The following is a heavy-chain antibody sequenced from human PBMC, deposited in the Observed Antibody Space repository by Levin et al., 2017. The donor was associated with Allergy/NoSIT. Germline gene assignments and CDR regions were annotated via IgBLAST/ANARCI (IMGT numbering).Heavy chain of an antibody. V-gene: IGHV4-39*01. D-gene: IGHD3-3*01. J-gene: IGHJ4*02. Sequence: SPTLSLTCTVSGGSISSSSYYWGWIRQPPGKGLEWIGSIYYSGSTYYNPSLKSRVTISVDTSKNQFSLKLSSVTAADTAVYYCARTTYDFWSGYSWYYFDYWGQGTLVTVSS. CDR2: IYYSGST. CDR3: ARTTYDFWSGYSWYYFDY. CDR1: GGSISSSSYY.